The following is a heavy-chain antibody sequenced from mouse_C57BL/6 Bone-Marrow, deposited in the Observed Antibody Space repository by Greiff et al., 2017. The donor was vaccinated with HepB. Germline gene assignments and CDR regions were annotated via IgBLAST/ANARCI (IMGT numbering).Heavy chain of an antibody. CDR3: ARNDGYTWFAY. Sequence: QVQLQQPGAELVMPGASVKLSCKASGYTFTSYWMHWVKQRPGQGLEWIGEIDPSDGYTNYNQKFKGKATLTVDKSSSTAYMQLSSLTSEDSAVYYCARNDGYTWFAYWGQGTLVTVSA. V-gene: IGHV1-69*01. J-gene: IGHJ3*01. CDR2: IDPSDGYT. CDR1: GYTFTSYW. D-gene: IGHD2-3*01.